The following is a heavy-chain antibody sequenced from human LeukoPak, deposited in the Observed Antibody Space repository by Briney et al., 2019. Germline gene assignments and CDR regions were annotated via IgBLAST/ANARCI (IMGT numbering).Heavy chain of an antibody. CDR2: IKQDESEK. J-gene: IGHJ4*02. CDR1: GFGFSTYW. Sequence: SGGSLGLSCAASGFGFSTYWMSWARQAPGKGLEWVANIKQDESEKYYVDSVKGRFTISRDNTKNSLYLQMNSLRVEDTAVYYCASGRQLGRWGQGTLVTVSS. CDR3: ASGRQLGR. V-gene: IGHV3-7*03. D-gene: IGHD6-13*01.